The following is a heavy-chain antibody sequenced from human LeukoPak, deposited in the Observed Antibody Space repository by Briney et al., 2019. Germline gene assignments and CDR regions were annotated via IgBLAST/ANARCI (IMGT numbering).Heavy chain of an antibody. CDR2: ISVVGGST. CDR1: GFTFSSYS. D-gene: IGHD6-19*01. V-gene: IGHV3-23*01. Sequence: SGGSLRPSCAASGFTFSSYSLGWVRQAPGKGLGWVLAISVVGGSTYYADSVKRRFTISRDNSKNTLYLQMNSLRAEDTAVYYCAKYMYSSGPGVDYGMDVWGQGTTVTVSS. CDR3: AKYMYSSGPGVDYGMDV. J-gene: IGHJ6*02.